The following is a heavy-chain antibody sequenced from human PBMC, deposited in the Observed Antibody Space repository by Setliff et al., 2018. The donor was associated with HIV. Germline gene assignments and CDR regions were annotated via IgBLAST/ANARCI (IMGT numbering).Heavy chain of an antibody. Sequence: ASVKVSCKASGYTFTGYYMHWVRQAPGQGLEWMGWINPNSGGTNYAQKFQGRVAMTRDTSISTAYMELSRLRSDDTAVYYCARGADYYDSSGYRGGGLYYMDVWGKGTTVTVSS. V-gene: IGHV1-2*02. CDR3: ARGADYYDSSGYRGGGLYYMDV. CDR2: INPNSGGT. CDR1: GYTFTGYY. J-gene: IGHJ6*03. D-gene: IGHD3-22*01.